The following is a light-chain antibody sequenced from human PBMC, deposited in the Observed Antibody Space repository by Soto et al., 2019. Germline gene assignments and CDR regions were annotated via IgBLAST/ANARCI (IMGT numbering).Light chain of an antibody. CDR1: QVINSY. V-gene: IGKV1-33*01. CDR3: QQYYNFPLP. CDR2: DVS. Sequence: IRMSHSPACLSAHVIYRVTIYFPTSQVINSYLNWYQQKPGQAPKLLIYDVSHLETGVPFRFRGSGSGQDFTLTITSLQPEDFATYYCQQYYNFPLPSGGGTKVDIK. J-gene: IGKJ4*01.